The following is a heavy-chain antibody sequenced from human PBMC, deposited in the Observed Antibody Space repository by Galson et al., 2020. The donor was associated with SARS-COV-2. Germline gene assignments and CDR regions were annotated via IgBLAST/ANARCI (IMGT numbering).Heavy chain of an antibody. CDR3: TRWASPLAAFNV. CDR1: GFTFEENA. CDR2: IKNKAHNGAR. J-gene: IGHJ3*01. Sequence: GGSLRLSCTASGFTFEENAMGWIRQASGKGLEWVSFIKNKAHNGAREYAASVRGRFTISRDDSKNIVYLQMNSLKTEDTAMYYCTRWASPLAAFNVWGQGTMVTVSS. V-gene: IGHV3-49*03.